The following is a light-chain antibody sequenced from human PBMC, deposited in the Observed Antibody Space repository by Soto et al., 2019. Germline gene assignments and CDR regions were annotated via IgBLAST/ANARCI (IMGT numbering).Light chain of an antibody. V-gene: IGLV2-14*01. CDR3: FSFTSSNTHV. CDR2: EVS. CDR1: SSDVGAYNY. Sequence: QSVLTQPASVSGSPGQSITISCTGTSSDVGAYNYVSWFQQHPDKAPKLMIYEVSNRPSGVSNRFSGSKSGNAASLTISGRQAEDEAYYFCFSFTSSNTHVFGTGTKVTVL. J-gene: IGLJ1*01.